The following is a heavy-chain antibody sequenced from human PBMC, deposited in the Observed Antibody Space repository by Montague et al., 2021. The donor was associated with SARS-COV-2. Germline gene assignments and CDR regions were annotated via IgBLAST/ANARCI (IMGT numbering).Heavy chain of an antibody. CDR1: GFSLATEGMC. CDR2: IDWDDDK. J-gene: IGHJ5*01. D-gene: IGHD3-10*02. CDR3: AQSRVVSTVLGGDWFDS. Sequence: PALVKPTHTLTLTCAFSGFSLATEGMCVNWIRQPPGKAPEWLARIDWDDDKYFSSSLKTRLTISKDTSKNQVVLTMTNMDPVDTATYYCAQSRVVSTVLGGDWFDSWGQGTLVTVSS. V-gene: IGHV2-70*11.